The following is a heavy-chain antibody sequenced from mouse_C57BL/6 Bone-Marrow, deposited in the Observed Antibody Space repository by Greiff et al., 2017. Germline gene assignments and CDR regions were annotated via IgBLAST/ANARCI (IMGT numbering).Heavy chain of an antibody. CDR3: GRSGCYDAMDY. D-gene: IGHD1-1*02. V-gene: IGHV1-61*01. Sequence: VQLQQPGAELVRPGSSVKLSCKASGYTFTSYWMDWVKQRPGQGLEWIGNIYPSDSETHYNQKFKDKATLTVDKSSSTAYMQLSSLTSEASAVYCCGRSGCYDAMDYWGQGTSVTVSS. J-gene: IGHJ4*01. CDR2: IYPSDSET. CDR1: GYTFTSYW.